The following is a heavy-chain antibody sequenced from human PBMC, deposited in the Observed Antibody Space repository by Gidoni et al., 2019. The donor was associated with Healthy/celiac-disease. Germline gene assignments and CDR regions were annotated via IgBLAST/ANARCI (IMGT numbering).Heavy chain of an antibody. CDR2: IWYDGSNK. CDR3: AREQSRWRQGFDY. J-gene: IGHJ4*02. Sequence: VVQPGRSLRFSCSASGFTFSSYGMHWVRQAPGKGLGWVAVIWYDGSNKYYADSVKGRFTISRDNSKNTLYLQMNSLRAGDTAVYYCAREQSRWRQGFDYWGQGTLVTVSS. V-gene: IGHV3-33*01. D-gene: IGHD4-4*01. CDR1: GFTFSSYG.